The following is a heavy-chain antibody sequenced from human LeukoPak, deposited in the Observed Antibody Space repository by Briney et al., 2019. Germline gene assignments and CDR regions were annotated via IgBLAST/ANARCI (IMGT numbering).Heavy chain of an antibody. CDR3: ARGFWSGYYPNYFDY. Sequence: SQTLSLTCTVSGGSISSGDCYWRWLRQPPWKGQEWIGYIYYSGSTYYNPRLKSRVTISADTSKNQFSLKLSSVTAADTAVYYCARGFWSGYYPNYFDYWGQGTLVTVSS. J-gene: IGHJ4*02. D-gene: IGHD3-3*01. CDR2: IYYSGST. CDR1: GGSISSGDCY. V-gene: IGHV4-30-4*01.